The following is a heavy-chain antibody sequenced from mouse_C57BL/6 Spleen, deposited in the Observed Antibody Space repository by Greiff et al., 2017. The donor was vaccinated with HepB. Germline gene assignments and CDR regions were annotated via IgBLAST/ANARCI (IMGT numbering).Heavy chain of an antibody. CDR3: AAYYYGSSYYYAMDY. CDR1: GFNIKNTY. D-gene: IGHD1-1*01. J-gene: IGHJ4*01. Sequence: EVNLVESVAELVRPGASVKLSCTASGFNIKNTYMHWVKQRPEQGLEWIGRIDPANGNTKYAPKFQGKATITADTSSNTAYLQLSSLTSEDTAIYYCAAYYYGSSYYYAMDYWGQGTSVTVSS. CDR2: IDPANGNT. V-gene: IGHV14-3*01.